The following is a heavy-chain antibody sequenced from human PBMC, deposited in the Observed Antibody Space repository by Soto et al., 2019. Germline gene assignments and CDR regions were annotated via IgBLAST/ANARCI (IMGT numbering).Heavy chain of an antibody. CDR1: GGSISSGDYY. Sequence: QVQLQESGPGLVKPSQTLSLTCTVSGGSISSGDYYWSWIRQPPGKGLEWIGYIYYSGSTYYHPSPTRRVTISVDRSKNQCSLKLSSVTAADTAVYYCARARSFLEWLSGFDYWGQGTPVTVSS. CDR2: IYYSGST. CDR3: ARARSFLEWLSGFDY. D-gene: IGHD3-3*01. V-gene: IGHV4-30-4*01. J-gene: IGHJ4*02.